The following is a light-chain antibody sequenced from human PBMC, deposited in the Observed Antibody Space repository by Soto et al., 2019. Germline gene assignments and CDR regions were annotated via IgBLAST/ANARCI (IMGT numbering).Light chain of an antibody. J-gene: IGLJ3*02. CDR3: GAWDDSLTGSWV. Sequence: QSVLTQPPSASGTPGQRVTISCSGSSSNIGHNSVNWYQQLPGTAPKLLIYSNSHRPSVIPDRFSGSKSGTSASLAISGLQSEDESDYYCGAWDDSLTGSWVFGGGTKLTVL. CDR1: SSNIGHNS. CDR2: SNS. V-gene: IGLV1-44*01.